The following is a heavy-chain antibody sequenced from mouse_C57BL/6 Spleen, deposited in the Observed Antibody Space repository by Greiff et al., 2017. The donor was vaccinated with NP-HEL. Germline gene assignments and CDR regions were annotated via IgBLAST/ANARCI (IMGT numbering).Heavy chain of an antibody. CDR1: GYTFTSYW. CDR3: AGGSYDYDTYWYFDG. V-gene: IGHV1-53*01. CDR2: INPSNGGT. J-gene: IGHJ1*03. D-gene: IGHD2-4*01. Sequence: QVQLQQPGTELVKPGASVKLSCKASGYTFTSYWMHWVKQRPGQGLEWIGNINPSNGGTNYNEKFKSKATLTVDKSSSTAYMQLSSLTSEDSAVYYCAGGSYDYDTYWYFDGWGTGTTVTVSS.